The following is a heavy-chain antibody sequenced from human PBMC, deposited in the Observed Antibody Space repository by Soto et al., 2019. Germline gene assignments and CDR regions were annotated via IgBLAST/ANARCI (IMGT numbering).Heavy chain of an antibody. CDR1: GGSIISGGSD. CDR3: AREDHTGYYGFDV. J-gene: IGHJ6*01. V-gene: IGHV4-31*03. Sequence: QVQLQESCPGLVKPSQTVSLTCSVSGGSIISGGSDWNWIRQRPGKGLEWIGYIYDSENTYNNPALKGRVFLSIDTSKNHLYLELTSVTAADSVVYYCAREDHTGYYGFDVWGKGTTVTVSP. CDR2: IYDSENT. D-gene: IGHD2-2*02.